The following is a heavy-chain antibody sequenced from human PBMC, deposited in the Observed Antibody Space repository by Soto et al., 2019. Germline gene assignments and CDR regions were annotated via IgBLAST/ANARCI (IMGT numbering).Heavy chain of an antibody. V-gene: IGHV6-1*01. CDR2: TYYRSKWYN. CDR3: ARDSAGQQLVYHYYYGMDV. J-gene: IGHJ6*02. D-gene: IGHD6-13*01. CDR1: GGSVSSNSAA. Sequence: SQTLSLTCAISGGSVSSNSAAWNCIIHSPSRFLEWLGRTYYRSKWYNDYAVSVKSRITINPDTSKNQFSLQLNSVTPEDTAVYYCARDSAGQQLVYHYYYGMDVWGQGTTVTVSS.